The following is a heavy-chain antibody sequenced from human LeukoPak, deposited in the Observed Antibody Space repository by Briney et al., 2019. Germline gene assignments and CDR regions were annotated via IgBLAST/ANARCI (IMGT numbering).Heavy chain of an antibody. CDR1: GFTFSSYW. CDR2: INSDGSST. Sequence: GGSLRLSCAASGFTFSSYWMHWVRQAPGKGLVWVSRINSDGSSTSYADSVKGRFTISRDNAKNTLYLQMNSLRAEDTAVYYCARVRATFSPHFDNWGQGTLVTVSS. D-gene: IGHD5-12*01. CDR3: ARVRATFSPHFDN. J-gene: IGHJ4*02. V-gene: IGHV3-74*01.